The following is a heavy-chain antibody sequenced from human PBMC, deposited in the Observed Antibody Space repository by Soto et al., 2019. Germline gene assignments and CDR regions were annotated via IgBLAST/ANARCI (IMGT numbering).Heavy chain of an antibody. CDR1: GFSLSTSGVG. CDR3: AHSRGGNSYGYVDY. D-gene: IGHD5-18*01. CDR2: IYWDDDK. Sequence: GSGPTLVNPTQTLTLTCTFSGFSLSTSGVGEGCIRQPPGKALEWLALIYWDDDKRYSPSLKSRLTITKDTSKNQVVLTMTNMDPVDTATYYCAHSRGGNSYGYVDYWGQGTLVTVSS. J-gene: IGHJ4*02. V-gene: IGHV2-5*02.